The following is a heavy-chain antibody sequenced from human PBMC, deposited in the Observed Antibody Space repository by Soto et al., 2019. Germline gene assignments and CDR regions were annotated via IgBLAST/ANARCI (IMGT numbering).Heavy chain of an antibody. D-gene: IGHD4-17*01. CDR1: GFTYSSYA. V-gene: IGHV3-30-3*01. CDR2: ISYDGSNK. CDR3: ASSTTVVTPFDY. Sequence: QVQLVESGGGVFQPGRSLRLSCAASGFTYSSYAMHWVRQAPGKGLEWVAVISYDGSNKYYADSVKGRFTISRDNSKNTLYLQMNSLRAEDTAVYYCASSTTVVTPFDYWGQGTLVSVSS. J-gene: IGHJ4*02.